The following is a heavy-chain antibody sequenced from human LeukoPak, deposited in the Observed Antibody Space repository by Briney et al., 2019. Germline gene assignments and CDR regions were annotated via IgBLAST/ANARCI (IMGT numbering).Heavy chain of an antibody. J-gene: IGHJ4*02. V-gene: IGHV1-8*01. CDR2: MNPNSGNT. CDR1: GYTSTSYD. D-gene: IGHD6-13*01. CDR3: ASEAAAGTVGFDY. Sequence: GASVKVSCKASGYTSTSYDINWVRQATGQGLEWMGWMNPNSGNTGYAQKFQGRVTMTRNTSISTAYMELSSLRSEDTAVYYCASEAAAGTVGFDYWGQGTLVTVSS.